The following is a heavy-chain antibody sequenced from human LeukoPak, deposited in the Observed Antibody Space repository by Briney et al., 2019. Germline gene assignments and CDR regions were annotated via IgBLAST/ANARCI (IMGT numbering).Heavy chain of an antibody. D-gene: IGHD2-2*02. CDR2: IRSKAYGGTT. CDR3: TREGCSSTSCHIYYYYYYMDV. V-gene: IGHV3-49*04. Sequence: TGGSLRLSCTASGFTFGDYAMSWVRQAPGKGLEWVGFIRSKAYGGTTEYAASVKGRFTISRDDSKSIAYLQMNSLKTEDTAVYYCTREGCSSTSCHIYYYYYYMDVWGKGTTVTVSS. CDR1: GFTFGDYA. J-gene: IGHJ6*03.